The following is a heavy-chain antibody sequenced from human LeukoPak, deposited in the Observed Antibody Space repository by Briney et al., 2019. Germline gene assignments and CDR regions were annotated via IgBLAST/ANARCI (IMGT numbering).Heavy chain of an antibody. CDR1: GYSISSGYY. CDR2: IYHSGST. D-gene: IGHD3-9*01. J-gene: IGHJ3*02. Sequence: SETLSLTCTVSGYSISSGYYWGWIRQPPGKGLEWIGSIYHSGSTYYNPSLKSRVTISVDTSKNQFSLKLSSVTAADTAVYYCARAKWDLRYFARPGGAFDIWGQGTMVTVSS. CDR3: ARAKWDLRYFARPGGAFDI. V-gene: IGHV4-38-2*02.